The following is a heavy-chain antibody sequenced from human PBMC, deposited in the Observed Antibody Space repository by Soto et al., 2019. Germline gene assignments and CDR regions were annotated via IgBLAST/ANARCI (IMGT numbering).Heavy chain of an antibody. CDR1: GFHFSSYA. V-gene: IGHV3-64D*06. J-gene: IGHJ4*02. Sequence: GSLRLSCSASGFHFSSYAMHWVRQAPGKGLEYVSAISSNGGSTYYADSVKGRFTISRDNSKNTLYLQMSSLRAEDTAVYYCVKDPSSGWYGEPFDYWGQGTLVTSPQ. CDR2: ISSNGGST. CDR3: VKDPSSGWYGEPFDY. D-gene: IGHD6-19*01.